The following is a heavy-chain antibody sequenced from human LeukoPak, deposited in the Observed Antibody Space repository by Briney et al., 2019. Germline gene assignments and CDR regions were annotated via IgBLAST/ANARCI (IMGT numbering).Heavy chain of an antibody. CDR3: ARGGGYYPIDY. V-gene: IGHV3-53*01. Sequence: GGSLRLSCAASGFTFSSYWMNWVRQAPGKGLEWVSVLYSDGRTYYADSVKGRFTISRGTSKNTLYLQVNSLRAEDTAVYYCARGGGYYPIDYWGQGTLVTVSS. D-gene: IGHD2-15*01. CDR2: LYSDGRT. J-gene: IGHJ4*02. CDR1: GFTFSSYW.